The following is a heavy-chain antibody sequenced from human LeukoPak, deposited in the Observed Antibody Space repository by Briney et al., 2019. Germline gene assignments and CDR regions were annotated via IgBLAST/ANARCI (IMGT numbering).Heavy chain of an antibody. CDR3: ARWGSTSCYDY. CDR2: ISTNGDST. J-gene: IGHJ4*02. CDR1: GFTFSTYA. Sequence: GGSLRLSCAASGFTFSTYAMHWVRQATGKGLEYVSAISTNGDSTYYADSVKGRFTISRDNSKNTLFLQMGSLRADDMAVYYCARWGSTSCYDYWGQGTLVTVSS. V-gene: IGHV3-64*02. D-gene: IGHD2-2*01.